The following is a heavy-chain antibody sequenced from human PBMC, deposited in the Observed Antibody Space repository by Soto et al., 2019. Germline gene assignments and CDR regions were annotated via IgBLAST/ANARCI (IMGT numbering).Heavy chain of an antibody. J-gene: IGHJ1*01. CDR1: GAYISDFS. Sequence: NPSETLSLTCRVSGAYISDFSWSWIRQPAGKGLEWIGCITINGNTQKNPSFKSRVTMSIDTSRNHFSLNLQSATAADTALYYCARETGENWTYEAHWGPGTLVTVSS. CDR2: ITINGNT. D-gene: IGHD1-7*01. CDR3: ARETGENWTYEAH. V-gene: IGHV4-4*07.